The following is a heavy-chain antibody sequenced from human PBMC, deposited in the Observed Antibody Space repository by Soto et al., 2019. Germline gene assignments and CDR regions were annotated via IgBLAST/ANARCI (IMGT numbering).Heavy chain of an antibody. CDR1: GGSFSGYY. J-gene: IGHJ4*02. D-gene: IGHD2-2*01. V-gene: IGHV4-34*01. Sequence: ASETLSLTCAVYGGSFSGYYWSWIRQPPGKGLEWIGEINHSGSTNYNPSLKSRVTISVDTSKNQFSLKLSSVTAADTAVYYCARGRKYRLPFDYWGQGTLVTVSS. CDR2: INHSGST. CDR3: ARGRKYRLPFDY.